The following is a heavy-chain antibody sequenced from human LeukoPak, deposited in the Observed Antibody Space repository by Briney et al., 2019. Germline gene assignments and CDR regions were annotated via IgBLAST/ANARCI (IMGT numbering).Heavy chain of an antibody. J-gene: IGHJ4*02. CDR3: ARGYYGGNGILDY. CDR1: GYTFISYY. CDR2: INPSGGST. D-gene: IGHD4-23*01. Sequence: ASVKVSCKASGYTFISYYMHWVRQAPGQGLEWMGMINPSGGSTSYAQKFQGRVTVTRDTSTSTVYMELSSLRSEDTAMYYCARGYYGGNGILDYWGQGTLVTVSS. V-gene: IGHV1-46*01.